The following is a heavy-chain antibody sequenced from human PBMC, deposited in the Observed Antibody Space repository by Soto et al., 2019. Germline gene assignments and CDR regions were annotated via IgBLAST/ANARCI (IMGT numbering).Heavy chain of an antibody. CDR2: IKSGGNP. V-gene: IGHV3-66*01. Sequence: EVQLVESGGGLVQPGGSLRLSCVASGFTVSTDWMYWVRQAPGKGLEWVSVIKSGGNPYYADSVEGRFTISRDNPKNTVYLQMNSLRAEDTAVYYCVRENFYYGMHVWGQGTTVTVSS. CDR1: GFTVSTDW. CDR3: VRENFYYGMHV. J-gene: IGHJ6*02.